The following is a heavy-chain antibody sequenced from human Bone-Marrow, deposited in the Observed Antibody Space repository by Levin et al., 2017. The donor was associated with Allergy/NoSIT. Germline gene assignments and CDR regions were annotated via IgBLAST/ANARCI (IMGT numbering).Heavy chain of an antibody. Sequence: GESLKISCAASGFTFSSYWMHWVRQAPGKGLVWVSRINSDGSSTSYADSVKGRFTISRDNAKNTLYLQMNSLRAEDTAVYYCARDPDIVVVPAAIPFDYWGQGTLVTVSS. D-gene: IGHD2-2*01. CDR1: GFTFSSYW. CDR3: ARDPDIVVVPAAIPFDY. CDR2: INSDGSST. J-gene: IGHJ4*02. V-gene: IGHV3-74*01.